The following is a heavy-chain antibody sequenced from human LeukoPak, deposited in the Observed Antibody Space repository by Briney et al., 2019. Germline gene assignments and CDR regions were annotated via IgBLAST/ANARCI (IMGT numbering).Heavy chain of an antibody. D-gene: IGHD5-18*01. V-gene: IGHV4-34*01. J-gene: IGHJ4*02. CDR1: GGSFSGYY. CDR3: ARQAPLQLWPPYFDY. CDR2: INHSGST. Sequence: MASETLSLTCAVYGGSFSGYYWSWIRQPPGKGLEWIGEINHSGSTYYNPSLKSRVTISVDTSKNQFSLKLSSVTAADTAVYYCARQAPLQLWPPYFDYWGQGTLVTVSS.